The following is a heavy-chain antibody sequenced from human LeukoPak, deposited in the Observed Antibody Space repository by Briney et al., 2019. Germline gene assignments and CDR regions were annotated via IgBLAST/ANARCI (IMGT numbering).Heavy chain of an antibody. CDR1: GYDFSTYG. D-gene: IGHD3-10*01. CDR2: IRPSNGNR. Sequence: ASVKVSCRTSGYDFSTYGITWVRQAPGQGLEYMGWIRPSNGNRNYAQKVQDRVTLTTDTSTSTVYMELRSLRSDDTAVYYCARAFGASKSCDYWGQGTLVTVSS. CDR3: ARAFGASKSCDY. V-gene: IGHV1-18*01. J-gene: IGHJ4*02.